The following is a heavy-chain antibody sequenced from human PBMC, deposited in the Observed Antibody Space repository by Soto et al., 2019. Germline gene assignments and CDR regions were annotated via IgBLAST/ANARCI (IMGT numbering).Heavy chain of an antibody. CDR2: INTAGDT. J-gene: IGHJ4*02. CDR1: GFTVSSKY. D-gene: IGHD2-2*02. CDR3: ARPSGGYIESPEFDS. V-gene: IGHV3-66*04. Sequence: PGGSLRLSCAASGFTVSSKYMNWVRQAPGKGLEWVSLINTAGDTHYADSVKGRFTISRDNSRNTLYLQMNSLRADDTAGYYCARPSGGYIESPEFDSWGKGTLVTVSS.